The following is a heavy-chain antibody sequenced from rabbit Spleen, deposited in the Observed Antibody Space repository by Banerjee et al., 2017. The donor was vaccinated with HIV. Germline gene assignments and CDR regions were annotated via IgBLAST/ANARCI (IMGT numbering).Heavy chain of an antibody. CDR2: IYTGSGRT. CDR1: GFSFSSSYW. V-gene: IGHV1S45*01. J-gene: IGHJ3*01. Sequence: QEQLVEFGGGLVQPEGSLTLTCKASGFSFSSSYWICWVRQAPGKGLEWIACIYTGSGRTYYASCVNGRFTISKTPSTTVTLQMTSLTAADTATYFCARGVYYVGGGVADANIGGMDLWGQGTLVTVS. CDR3: ARGVYYVGGGVADANIGGMDL. D-gene: IGHD6-1*01.